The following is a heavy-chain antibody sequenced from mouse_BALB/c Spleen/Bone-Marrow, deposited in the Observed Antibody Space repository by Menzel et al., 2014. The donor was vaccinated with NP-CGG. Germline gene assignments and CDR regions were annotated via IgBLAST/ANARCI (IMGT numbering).Heavy chain of an antibody. CDR2: IWSGGST. Sequence: QVRLQQSGPGLVQPSQSLSITCTVSGFSLTSYGVHWVRQSPGKGLEWLGVIWSGGSTDYNAAFISRLSISKDNSKSXVFFKMNSLQANDTAIYYCARNTYYGNPFAYWGQGTLVTVSA. D-gene: IGHD2-10*01. CDR3: ARNTYYGNPFAY. CDR1: GFSLTSYG. V-gene: IGHV2-2*02. J-gene: IGHJ3*01.